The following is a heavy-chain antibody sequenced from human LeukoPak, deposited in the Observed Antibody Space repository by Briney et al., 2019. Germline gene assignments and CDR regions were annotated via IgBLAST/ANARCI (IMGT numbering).Heavy chain of an antibody. CDR3: ARLIRYTEVVSDY. V-gene: IGHV3-21*01. Sequence: GGSLRLSCAASGFTFSSYSMNWVRQAPGKGLEWVSSISSSSSYKDYADSVKGQFTISRDNAKNSLYLQMNSLRAEDTAVYYCARLIRYTEVVSDYWGQGTLVTVSS. D-gene: IGHD3-9*01. CDR2: ISSSSSYK. CDR1: GFTFSSYS. J-gene: IGHJ4*02.